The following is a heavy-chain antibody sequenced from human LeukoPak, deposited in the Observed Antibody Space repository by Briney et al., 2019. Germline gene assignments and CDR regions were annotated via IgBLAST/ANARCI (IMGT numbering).Heavy chain of an antibody. CDR2: IYHSGST. Sequence: SATLSLTCAVSGYSISSGYYWGWIRQPPGKGLKWIGSIYHSGSTYYNPSLKSRVTISVDTSKNQFSLKLSSVTAADTAVYYCATRERYNWKGNDAIDIWGQGTMVTVSS. CDR1: GYSISSGYY. V-gene: IGHV4-38-2*01. J-gene: IGHJ3*02. D-gene: IGHD1-1*01. CDR3: ATRERYNWKGNDAIDI.